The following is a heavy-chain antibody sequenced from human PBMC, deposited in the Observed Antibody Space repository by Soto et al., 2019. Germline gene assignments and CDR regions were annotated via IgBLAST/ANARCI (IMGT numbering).Heavy chain of an antibody. CDR3: TTGMGYNPAFDY. J-gene: IGHJ4*02. D-gene: IGHD1-1*01. V-gene: IGHV3-15*07. Sequence: GGALRLSCAASCFTFSDAWINWVLQAPGKGLEWVRRIKRKNDGGNTEYAATVKARSTISRHDSKNTLYLTMKSLKNEDKAVYYCTTGMGYNPAFDYWGQGTLVTVSS. CDR1: CFTFSDAW. CDR2: IKRKNDGGNT.